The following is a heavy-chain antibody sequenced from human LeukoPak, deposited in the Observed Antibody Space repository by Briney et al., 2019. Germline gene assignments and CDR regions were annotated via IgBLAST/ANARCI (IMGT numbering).Heavy chain of an antibody. CDR1: GYTFTSYG. D-gene: IGHD2-2*01. V-gene: IGHV1-18*01. CDR2: ISAYNGNT. Sequence: GSVKVSCKASGYTFTSYGISWVRQAPGQGPEWMGWISAYNGNTNYAQKLQGRVTMTTDTSTSTAYMELRSLRSDDTAVYYCARSGGWLVPAAIQSDYMDVWGKGTTVTVSS. J-gene: IGHJ6*03. CDR3: ARSGGWLVPAAIQSDYMDV.